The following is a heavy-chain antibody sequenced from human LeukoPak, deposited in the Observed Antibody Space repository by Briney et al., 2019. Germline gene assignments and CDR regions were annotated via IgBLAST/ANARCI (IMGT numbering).Heavy chain of an antibody. CDR3: ARGADFWSGYYYWFDH. V-gene: IGHV1-8*01. D-gene: IGHD3-3*01. Sequence: ASVKVSCKASGYTFTSYDINWVRQATGQGLEWMGLMNPNSGNTGYAQKVQGRVSMTRNTFISKAYMELISLRSDDTAVYYSARGADFWSGYYYWFDHWGQGTLVTVSS. J-gene: IGHJ5*02. CDR2: MNPNSGNT. CDR1: GYTFTSYD.